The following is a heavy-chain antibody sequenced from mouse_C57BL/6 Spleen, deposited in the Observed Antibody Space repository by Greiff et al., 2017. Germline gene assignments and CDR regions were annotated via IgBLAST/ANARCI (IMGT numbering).Heavy chain of an antibody. CDR2: IDPETGGT. CDR3: TRREITTVLDY. CDR1: GYTFTDYE. J-gene: IGHJ2*01. Sequence: VQRVESGAEVVRPGASVTLSCKASGYTFTDYEMHWVKQTPVHGLEWIGAIDPETGGTAYNQKFKGKAILTADKSSSTAYMELRSLTSEDSAVYYCTRREITTVLDYWGQGTTLTVSS. V-gene: IGHV1-15*01. D-gene: IGHD1-1*01.